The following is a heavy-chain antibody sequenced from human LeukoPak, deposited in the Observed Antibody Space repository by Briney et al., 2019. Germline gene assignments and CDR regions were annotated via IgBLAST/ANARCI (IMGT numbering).Heavy chain of an antibody. CDR1: GFNFSRYW. J-gene: IGHJ4*02. CDR2: INQDISRI. D-gene: IGHD2-8*01. CDR3: ARLKDDVTKFDY. V-gene: IGHV3-7*01. Sequence: GGSLRLSCAGSGFNFSRYWMAWVRQAPGKGLEWVASINQDISRIHYVDSVKGRFTISRDNAKNSLFLQMNSLRVEDTAVYFCARLKDDVTKFDYWGQGTLVIVSS.